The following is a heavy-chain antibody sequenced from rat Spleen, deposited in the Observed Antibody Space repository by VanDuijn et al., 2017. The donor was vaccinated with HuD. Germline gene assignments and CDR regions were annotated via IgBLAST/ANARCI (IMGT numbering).Heavy chain of an antibody. CDR3: VRDRYNWYFDF. Sequence: QVQLKESGPGLVQPSQTLSLTCTVSGFSLTSNGVSWVRQPPGKGLEWIAAISSGGSTYYNSALKSRLSISRDTSKSQVFLKMNSPQTEDTATYYCVRDRYNWYFDFWGQGVMVTVSS. CDR1: GFSLTSNG. V-gene: IGHV2S12*01. D-gene: IGHD1-5*01. J-gene: IGHJ2*01. CDR2: ISSGGST.